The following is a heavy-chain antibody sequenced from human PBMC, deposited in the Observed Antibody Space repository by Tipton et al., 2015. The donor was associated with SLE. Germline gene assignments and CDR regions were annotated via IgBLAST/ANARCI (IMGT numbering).Heavy chain of an antibody. CDR2: INHSGST. CDR3: ARGNGSGSYQDY. V-gene: IGHV4-34*01. Sequence: LRLSCAVYGGSFSGYYWSWIRQPPGKGLEWIGEINHSGSTNYNPSLKSRVTISVDTSKNQFSLKLSSVTAADTAVYYCARGNGSGSYQDYWGQGTLVTVSS. CDR1: GGSFSGYY. D-gene: IGHD3-10*01. J-gene: IGHJ4*02.